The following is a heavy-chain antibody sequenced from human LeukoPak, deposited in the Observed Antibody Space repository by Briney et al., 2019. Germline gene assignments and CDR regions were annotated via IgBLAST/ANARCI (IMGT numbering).Heavy chain of an antibody. CDR3: ARGRLKWYSSPNWFDP. CDR1: GGSISSYY. V-gene: IGHV4-59*12. J-gene: IGHJ5*02. CDR2: IYYSGST. D-gene: IGHD6-19*01. Sequence: SETLSLTCTVSGGSISSYYWSWIRQPPGKGLEWIGYIYYSGSTNYNPSLKSRVTISVDTSKNQFSLKLSSVTAADTAVYYCARGRLKWYSSPNWFDPWGQGALVTVSS.